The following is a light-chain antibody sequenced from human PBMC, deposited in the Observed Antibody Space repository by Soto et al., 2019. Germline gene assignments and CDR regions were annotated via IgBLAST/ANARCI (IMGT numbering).Light chain of an antibody. CDR3: QQYNTFWT. Sequence: DIQMTQSPSTLSASVGVRVTITCRASQSISGLLAWYQQKPGKAPKLLIYKASGLESGVPSRFSGSGSGTEFTLTINGLQPDDFATYYCQQYNTFWTFGQGTKVDI. J-gene: IGKJ1*01. V-gene: IGKV1-5*03. CDR1: QSISGL. CDR2: KAS.